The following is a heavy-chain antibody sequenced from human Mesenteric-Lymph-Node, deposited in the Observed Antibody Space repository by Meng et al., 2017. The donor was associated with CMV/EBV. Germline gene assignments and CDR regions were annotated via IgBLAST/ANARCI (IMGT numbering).Heavy chain of an antibody. CDR3: ARGVATIPDY. J-gene: IGHJ4*02. D-gene: IGHD5-12*01. CDR2: INPNSGGT. V-gene: IGHV1-2*06. CDR1: GYTFTGYY. Sequence: VSCTASGYTFTGYYMHWVRQAPGQGLEWMGRINPNSGGTDYAQRFQGRVTMTRDTSISTAYMELSSLRSDDTAVYYCARGVATIPDYWGQGTLVTVSS.